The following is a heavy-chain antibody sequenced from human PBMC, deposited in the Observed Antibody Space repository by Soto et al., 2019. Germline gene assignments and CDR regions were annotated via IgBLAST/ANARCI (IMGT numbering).Heavy chain of an antibody. D-gene: IGHD6-6*01. CDR1: GFTFSSYG. J-gene: IGHJ4*02. CDR3: AKDLFEGAVSARPTPWDY. CDR2: ISYDGSNK. Sequence: GGSLRLSCAASGFTFSSYGMHWVRQAPGKGLEWVAVISYDGSNKYYADSVKGRFTISRDNSKNTLYLQMNSLRAEDAAVYYCAKDLFEGAVSARPTPWDYWGQGTLVTVSS. V-gene: IGHV3-30*18.